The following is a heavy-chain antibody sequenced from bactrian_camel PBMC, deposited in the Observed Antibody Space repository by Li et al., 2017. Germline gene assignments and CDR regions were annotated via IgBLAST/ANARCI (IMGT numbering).Heavy chain of an antibody. D-gene: IGHD6*01. CDR3: AAKPKAPVYVDSWNLKYAYNY. CDR1: GYTANMNC. CDR2: ICTGDGRA. J-gene: IGHJ4*01. V-gene: IGHV3S54*01. Sequence: HVQLVESGGGTAQAGGSLRLSCAASGYTANMNCMAWFRQAPGNEREAVAAICTGDGRAYYHDSENDSGKGRFTISRDNAKNTVYLQMSKLTTEDTAMYYCAAKPKAPVYVDSWNLKYAYNYRGQGTQVTV.